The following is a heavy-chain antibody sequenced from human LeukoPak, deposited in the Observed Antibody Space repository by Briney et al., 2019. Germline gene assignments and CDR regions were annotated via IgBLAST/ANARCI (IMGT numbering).Heavy chain of an antibody. CDR1: GFTFSSYS. Sequence: PGGSLRLSCAASGFTFSSYSMNWVRQAPGKGLEWVSSISSSSSYIYYADSVKGRFTISRDNAKNSLYLQMNSLRAEDTAVYYCARDCPYYYDSSGYCPFDYWGQGTLVTVSS. J-gene: IGHJ4*02. V-gene: IGHV3-21*01. D-gene: IGHD3-22*01. CDR3: ARDCPYYYDSSGYCPFDY. CDR2: ISSSSSYI.